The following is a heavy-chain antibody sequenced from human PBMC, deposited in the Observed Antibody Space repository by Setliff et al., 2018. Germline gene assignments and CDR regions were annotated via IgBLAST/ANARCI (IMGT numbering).Heavy chain of an antibody. J-gene: IGHJ4*02. Sequence: SETMSLTCSASGDSMSFSYWSWIRQPPGKGLEWTGYIYYSGSTDSHPSLKSRVSISIDTSKKQFSLNVRSVTAADTAVYYCARSFSRREKFLLDYWGQGALVTVSS. CDR2: IYYSGST. CDR1: GDSMSFSY. V-gene: IGHV4-59*12. CDR3: ARSFSRREKFLLDY.